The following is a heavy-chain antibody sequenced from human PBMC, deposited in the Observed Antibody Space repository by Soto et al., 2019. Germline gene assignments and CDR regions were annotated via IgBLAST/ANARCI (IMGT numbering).Heavy chain of an antibody. V-gene: IGHV4-30-4*01. D-gene: IGHD5-18*01. Sequence: SETLSLTCTLSGGSISSGNYYWSLIRQPPGKGLEWIGFISYSGSTYYSLSLKSRVTISVDTSKNQFSLNLSFVTAADTAVYYCATMGTPATGLYYFDYWGQGTLVTVS. CDR3: ATMGTPATGLYYFDY. CDR2: ISYSGST. J-gene: IGHJ4*02. CDR1: GGSISSGNYY.